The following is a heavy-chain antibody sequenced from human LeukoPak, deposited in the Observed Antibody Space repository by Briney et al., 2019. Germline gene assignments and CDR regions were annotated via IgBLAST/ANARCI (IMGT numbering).Heavy chain of an antibody. V-gene: IGHV3-23*01. J-gene: IGHJ4*02. CDR1: GFTFSSYA. D-gene: IGHD3-9*01. Sequence: GGSLRLSCAASGFTFSSYAMSWVRQAPGKGLEWVSAITGGGDTTYYADSVKGRFTISRDNSKYTLYLQMNNLRAEDTAIYYCAKAANYDILTGYYLDYWGQGTLVTVSS. CDR3: AKAANYDILTGYYLDY. CDR2: ITGGGDTT.